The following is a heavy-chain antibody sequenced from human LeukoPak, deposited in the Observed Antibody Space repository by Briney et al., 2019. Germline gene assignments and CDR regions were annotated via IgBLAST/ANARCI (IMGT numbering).Heavy chain of an antibody. CDR2: IYGSGRT. V-gene: IGHV4-59*11. D-gene: IGHD3-3*01. Sequence: SETLSLTCTVSGVSINSHYLNWIRQPPGKGLEWIGYIYGSGRTNYNPSLKSRVTMSVDTSKSQFSLRLSSVTAADTAVYYCARGSKITISGVAHKGFDYWGQGTLVTVSS. J-gene: IGHJ4*02. CDR3: ARGSKITISGVAHKGFDY. CDR1: GVSINSHY.